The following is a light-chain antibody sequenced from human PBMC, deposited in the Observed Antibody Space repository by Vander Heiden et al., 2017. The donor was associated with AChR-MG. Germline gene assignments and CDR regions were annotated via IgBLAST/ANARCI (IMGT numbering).Light chain of an antibody. CDR2: GAS. Sequence: ELVLTQSPGTLSLSPGERVILSCRASQSLASRYLAWYQQKPGQAPRLLIYGASSRATGIPDRFSGSGSGTDFTLTISRLEPEDFAVYFCQQCGHSPFTFGPGTKVDLK. CDR1: QSLASRY. V-gene: IGKV3-20*01. CDR3: QQCGHSPFT. J-gene: IGKJ3*01.